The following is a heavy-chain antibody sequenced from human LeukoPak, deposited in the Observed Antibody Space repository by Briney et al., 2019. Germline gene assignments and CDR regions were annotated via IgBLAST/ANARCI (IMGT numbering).Heavy chain of an antibody. J-gene: IGHJ4*02. CDR3: ARGPQYYYDSSGYSDC. V-gene: IGHV1-2*02. Sequence: ASVKVSCKASGYTFTGYYMHWVRQAPGQGLEWMGWINPNSGGTNYAQKFQGRVTMTRDTSISTAYMELSRLRSDDTAVYYCARGPQYYYDSSGYSDCWGQGTLVTVSS. CDR1: GYTFTGYY. D-gene: IGHD3-22*01. CDR2: INPNSGGT.